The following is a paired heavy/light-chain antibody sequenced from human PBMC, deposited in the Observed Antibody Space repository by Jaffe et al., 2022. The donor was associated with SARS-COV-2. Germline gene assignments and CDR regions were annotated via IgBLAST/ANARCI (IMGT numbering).Heavy chain of an antibody. D-gene: IGHD2-15*01. CDR2: INPSGGTT. J-gene: IGHJ6*04. CDR3: ARTPGQYCSGGRCYSPYYRMDV. Sequence: QVQLVQSGAEVKKPGASVRVSCKASGYTFTNHFMHWVRQAPGQGLEWMGVINPSGGTTDYAQKLQDRVTMTRDTSTSTVYMELSSLRSEDTAVYYCARTPGQYCSGGRCYSPYYRMDVWGKGTTVIVSS. CDR1: GYTFTNHF. V-gene: IGHV1-46*04.
Light chain of an antibody. Sequence: QSALTQPASVSGSPGQSITFSCTGTSSDVGGSNYVSWYQQHPGKAPQLMIYDVSHRPSGVSNRFSGSKSGNTASLTISGLQAEDEADYYCSSYTSDNTVIFGGGTKLTVL. CDR1: SSDVGGSNY. CDR2: DVS. CDR3: SSYTSDNTVI. V-gene: IGLV2-14*03. J-gene: IGLJ2*01.